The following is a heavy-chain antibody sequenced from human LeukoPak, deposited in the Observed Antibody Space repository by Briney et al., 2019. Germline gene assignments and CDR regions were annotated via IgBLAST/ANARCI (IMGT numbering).Heavy chain of an antibody. D-gene: IGHD5-18*01. V-gene: IGHV1-2*02. CDR3: ARDIPPDTAMVTGYHYYYYVDV. J-gene: IGHJ6*03. CDR1: GYTFTGYY. CDR2: INPNSGGT. Sequence: ASVKVSCKASGYTFTGYYMHWVRQAPGQGLEWMGWINPNSGGTNYAQKFQGRVTMTRDTSISTAYMELSRLRSDDTAVYYCARDIPPDTAMVTGYHYYYYVDVWGKGTTVTVSS.